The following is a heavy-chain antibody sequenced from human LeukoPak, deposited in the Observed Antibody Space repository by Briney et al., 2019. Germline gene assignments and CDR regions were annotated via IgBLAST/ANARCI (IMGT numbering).Heavy chain of an antibody. V-gene: IGHV1-18*01. CDR3: ARLAAGGYYYYYMDV. CDR1: GYDFINYG. CDR2: ISAYNGNT. J-gene: IGHJ6*03. D-gene: IGHD6-13*01. Sequence: ASVKVSCKASGYDFINYGISWVRQAPGQGLEWMGWISAYNGNTNYAQKLQGRVTMTTDTSTSTAYMELRSLRSDDTAVYYCARLAAGGYYYYYMDVWGKGTTVTVSS.